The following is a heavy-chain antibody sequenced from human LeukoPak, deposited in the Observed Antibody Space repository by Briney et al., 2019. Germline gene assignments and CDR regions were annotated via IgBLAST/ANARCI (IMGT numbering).Heavy chain of an antibody. CDR1: GYTFTGYY. CDR2: INPNSGGT. CDR3: ARTQGYYYFYMDV. J-gene: IGHJ6*03. V-gene: IGHV1-2*02. Sequence: ASVKVSCKASGYTFTGYYMYWVRQAPGQGLEWMGWINPNSGGTNYAQKFQGRVTMTRDTSFSTAYMELTRLRSDDTAVYYCARTQGYYYFYMDVRGKGTTVTVSS.